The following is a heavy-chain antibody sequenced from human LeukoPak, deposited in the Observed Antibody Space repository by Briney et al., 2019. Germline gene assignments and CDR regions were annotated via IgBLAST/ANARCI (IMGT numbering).Heavy chain of an antibody. V-gene: IGHV3-30*02. CDR2: IRYDGTNE. CDR3: AKDRIILPAATSFDH. Sequence: SGGSLRLSCAASGFTFSSYGMHWVRQSPGKGLEWVAFIRYDGTNERYADSVKGRFTISRDDSKNTLYLQMNSLRAEDTAVYYCAKDRIILPAATSFDHWGQGTLVTVSS. J-gene: IGHJ4*02. CDR1: GFTFSSYG. D-gene: IGHD2-2*01.